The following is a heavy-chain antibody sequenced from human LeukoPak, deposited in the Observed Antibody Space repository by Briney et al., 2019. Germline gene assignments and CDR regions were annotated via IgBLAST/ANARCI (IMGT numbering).Heavy chain of an antibody. CDR3: AKVPYSDYGSGRPPFMDA. J-gene: IGHJ6*02. V-gene: IGHV3-23*01. Sequence: GGSLRLSCAASGFTFSSYAMGWVRQAPGKGLDWVATISDSGDNTYYADSVEGRFTISRDNSKNTLYLQMNSLRDEDTAIYYCAKVPYSDYGSGRPPFMDAWGQGTTVSISS. CDR2: ISDSGDNT. D-gene: IGHD3-10*01. CDR1: GFTFSSYA.